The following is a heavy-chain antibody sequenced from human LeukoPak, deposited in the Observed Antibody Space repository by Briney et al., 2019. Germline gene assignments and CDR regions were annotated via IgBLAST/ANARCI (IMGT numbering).Heavy chain of an antibody. Sequence: ASVKVSCKASGGTFSSYAISWVRQAPGPGLEWMGRIIPIFGTANYAQKFQGRVTITTDESTSTAYMELSSLRSEDTAVYYCARDLSCSGGSCYRDCWFDPWGQGTLVTVSS. J-gene: IGHJ5*02. CDR2: IIPIFGTA. D-gene: IGHD2-15*01. CDR3: ARDLSCSGGSCYRDCWFDP. V-gene: IGHV1-69*05. CDR1: GGTFSSYA.